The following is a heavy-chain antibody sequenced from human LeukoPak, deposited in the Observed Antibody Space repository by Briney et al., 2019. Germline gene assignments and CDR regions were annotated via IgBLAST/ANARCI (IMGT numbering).Heavy chain of an antibody. CDR1: GFTFSSYA. D-gene: IGHD5-18*01. CDR2: ISYDGSNK. CDR3: AREGSLVDSYGLSFHY. J-gene: IGHJ4*02. Sequence: GRSLRLSCAASGFTFSSYAMHWVSQAPGKGLEWVAVISYDGSNKYYADSVKGRFTISRDNSKNTLYLQMNSLRAEDTAVYYCAREGSLVDSYGLSFHYWGQGTLVTVSS. V-gene: IGHV3-30*01.